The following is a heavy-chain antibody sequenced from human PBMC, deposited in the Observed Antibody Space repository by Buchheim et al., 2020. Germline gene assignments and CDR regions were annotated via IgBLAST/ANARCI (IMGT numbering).Heavy chain of an antibody. D-gene: IGHD6-13*01. CDR3: ARARGQQLVYDY. Sequence: QVQLQESGPGLVKPSETLSLTCTVSGGSISSYYWSWIRQPPGKGLEWIGYIYYSGSTNYNPSLKSRVTISVDTSKNQFSLKLSSVTAADTAVYYCARARGQQLVYDYWGQGTL. J-gene: IGHJ4*02. CDR1: GGSISSYY. V-gene: IGHV4-59*01. CDR2: IYYSGST.